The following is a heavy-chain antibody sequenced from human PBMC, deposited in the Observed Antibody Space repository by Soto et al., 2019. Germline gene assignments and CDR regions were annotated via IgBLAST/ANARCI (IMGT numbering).Heavy chain of an antibody. D-gene: IGHD3-9*01. V-gene: IGHV4-59*01. Sequence: PSETLSLTCTVSGGSISSYYWSWIRQPPGKGLEWIGYIYYSGSTNYNPSLKSRVTISVDTSKNQFSLKLSSVTAADTAVYYCARALENILTGYFAFDYWSQGTLVTVSS. J-gene: IGHJ4*02. CDR1: GGSISSYY. CDR3: ARALENILTGYFAFDY. CDR2: IYYSGST.